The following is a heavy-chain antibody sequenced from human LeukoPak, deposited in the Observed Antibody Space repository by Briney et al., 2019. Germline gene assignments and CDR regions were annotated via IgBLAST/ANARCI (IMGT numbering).Heavy chain of an antibody. D-gene: IGHD3-10*01. V-gene: IGHV5-51*01. CDR1: GYSFTTYW. J-gene: IGHJ4*02. CDR2: VYPGDSDSDT. Sequence: EESQKISCKGSGYSFTTYWIGWVRQMPGKGLEWMGVVYPGDSDSDTKYSPSFQGQVTISADKSISTAYLQWSSLKASDTAIYYCARRDYYGSGSYWGAFDYWGQGTLVTVSS. CDR3: ARRDYYGSGSYWGAFDY.